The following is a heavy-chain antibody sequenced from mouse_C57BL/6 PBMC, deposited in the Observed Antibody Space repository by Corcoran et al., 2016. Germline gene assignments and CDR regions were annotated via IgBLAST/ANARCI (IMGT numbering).Heavy chain of an antibody. D-gene: IGHD1-1*01. J-gene: IGHJ2*01. CDR2: INTYSGVP. Sequence: QIQLVQSGPELKKPGETVKISCKASGYTFTTYGMSWVKQAPGKGLKWMGWINTYSGVPTYADDFKGRFAFSLETSASTAYLQINNLKNEDTATYFCAISLYYGSSFDYWGQGTTLTVSS. CDR1: GYTFTTYG. CDR3: AISLYYGSSFDY. V-gene: IGHV9-3*01.